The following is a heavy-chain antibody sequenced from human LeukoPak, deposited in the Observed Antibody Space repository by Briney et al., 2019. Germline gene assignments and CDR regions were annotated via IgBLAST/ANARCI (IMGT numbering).Heavy chain of an antibody. CDR3: ARADYDILTGYYPYNWFDP. CDR1: GGSISSGGYY. V-gene: IGHV4-30-2*01. J-gene: IGHJ5*02. D-gene: IGHD3-9*01. Sequence: PSETLSLTCTVSGGSISSGGYYWSWMRQPPGKGLEWIGYIYHSGSTYYNPSLKSRVTISVDRSKNQFSLKLSSVTAADTAVYYCARADYDILTGYYPYNWFDPWGQGTLVTVPS. CDR2: IYHSGST.